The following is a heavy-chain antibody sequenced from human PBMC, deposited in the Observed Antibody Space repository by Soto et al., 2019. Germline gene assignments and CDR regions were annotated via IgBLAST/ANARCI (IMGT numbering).Heavy chain of an antibody. CDR2: ISGSGGST. J-gene: IGHJ4*02. CDR1: GFTFSSYA. D-gene: IGHD3-9*01. CDR3: AKDGSPYDILTGYYIGFYFDY. Sequence: GGSLRLSCAASGFTFSSYAMSWVRQAPGKGLEWVSAISGSGGSTYYADSVKGRFTISRDNSKNTLYLQMNSLRAEDTAVYYCAKDGSPYDILTGYYIGFYFDYWGQGTLVTVSS. V-gene: IGHV3-23*01.